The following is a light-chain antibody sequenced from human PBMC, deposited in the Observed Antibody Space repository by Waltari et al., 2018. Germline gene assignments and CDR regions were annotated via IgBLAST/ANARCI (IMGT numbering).Light chain of an antibody. CDR1: QSIDNW. CDR3: QQYYSFQYT. Sequence: DIQMTQSPSTLPASVGDRVTVTCRASQSIDNWVAWYQQKLGKAPKLLIYKASSLQSGVPSRFGGSGSGTEFTLTISGLQPDDFATYYCQQYYSFQYTFGQGTKLEIK. J-gene: IGKJ2*01. V-gene: IGKV1-5*03. CDR2: KAS.